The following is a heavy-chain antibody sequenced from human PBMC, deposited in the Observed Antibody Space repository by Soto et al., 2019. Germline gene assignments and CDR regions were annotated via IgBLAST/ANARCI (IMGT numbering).Heavy chain of an antibody. CDR1: GFTFSTYG. Sequence: EVQLLESGGGLVQPGGSLRLSCAASGFTFSTYGMRWVRQAPGKGLEWVSAISGSGGSTYYADSVKGRFTISRDNSKNTRYLQMNSMRAEDTAVYYFAKGPARYYYDSSGYYYDSWGQGTLVTVSS. V-gene: IGHV3-23*01. J-gene: IGHJ4*02. CDR3: AKGPARYYYDSSGYYYDS. D-gene: IGHD3-22*01. CDR2: ISGSGGST.